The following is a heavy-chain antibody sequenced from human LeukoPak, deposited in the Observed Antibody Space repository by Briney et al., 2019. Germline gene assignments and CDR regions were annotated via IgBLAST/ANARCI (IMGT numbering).Heavy chain of an antibody. CDR3: TRGGTMYYGSGNFDY. CDR2: ISASGSST. D-gene: IGHD3-10*01. CDR1: GFTFSSNA. V-gene: IGHV3-23*01. Sequence: GGSRRLSCAASGFTFSSNAMSWVRQAPGKGLEWVSAISASGSSTYYADSVKGRFTISRDNSKNTLYLQMNSLRAEDTAVYSGTRGGTMYYGSGNFDYWGQGTLVTVSS. J-gene: IGHJ4*02.